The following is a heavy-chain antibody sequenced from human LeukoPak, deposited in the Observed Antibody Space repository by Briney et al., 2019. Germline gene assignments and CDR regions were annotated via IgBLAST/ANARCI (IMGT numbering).Heavy chain of an antibody. J-gene: IGHJ4*02. D-gene: IGHD1-26*01. Sequence: SETLSLTCTVSGGSISSYYWSWIRQPPGKGLEWIGYIYYSGSTNYNPSLKSRVTISVDTSKNQFSLKLSSLTAADTAVYYCARQSGYFDYWGQGALVTVSS. CDR2: IYYSGST. CDR3: ARQSGYFDY. V-gene: IGHV4-59*08. CDR1: GGSISSYY.